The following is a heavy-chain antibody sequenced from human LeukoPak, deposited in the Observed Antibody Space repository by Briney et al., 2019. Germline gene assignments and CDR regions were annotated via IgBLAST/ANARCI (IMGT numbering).Heavy chain of an antibody. J-gene: IGHJ4*02. V-gene: IGHV1-46*01. D-gene: IGHD6-19*01. CDR1: GYTFTSYG. CDR2: INPSGGST. Sequence: GASVKVSCKASGYTFTSYGISWVRQAPGQGLEWMGIINPSGGSTSYAQKFQGRVTMTRDMSTSTVYMELSSLRSEDTAVYYCARDLAVAGTSGFDYWGQGTLVTVSS. CDR3: ARDLAVAGTSGFDY.